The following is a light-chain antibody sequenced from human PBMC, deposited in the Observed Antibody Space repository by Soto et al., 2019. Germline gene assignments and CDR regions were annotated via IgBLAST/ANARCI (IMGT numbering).Light chain of an antibody. CDR1: QSLLYSNGYNY. J-gene: IGKJ2*01. CDR2: LGS. Sequence: DIVMTQSPLSLPVTPGEPASISCRSSQSLLYSNGYNYLDWYLQKPGQSPQLLIYLGSNRASGVPDRFSGSGSGTDFTLKISRVEAEDVGVYYCMQALQARTFGQGTKLGI. V-gene: IGKV2-28*01. CDR3: MQALQART.